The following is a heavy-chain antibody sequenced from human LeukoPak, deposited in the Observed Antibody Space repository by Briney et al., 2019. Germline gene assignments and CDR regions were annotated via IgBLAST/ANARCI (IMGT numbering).Heavy chain of an antibody. J-gene: IGHJ4*02. CDR2: INHSGST. V-gene: IGHV4-34*01. Sequence: PSETLSLTCAVYGGSFSGYYWSWIRQPPGKGLEWIGEINHSGSTNYNPSLKSRVTISVGKSKNKFSLKLISVTAADTAVYYCARHRSDILTGYRSYYFDYWGQGTLVTVSS. D-gene: IGHD3-9*01. CDR3: ARHRSDILTGYRSYYFDY. CDR1: GGSFSGYY.